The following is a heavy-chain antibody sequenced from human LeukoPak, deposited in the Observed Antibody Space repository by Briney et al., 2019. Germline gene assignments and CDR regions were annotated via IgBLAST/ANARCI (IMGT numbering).Heavy chain of an antibody. V-gene: IGHV4-59*01. CDR2: IYYSWST. D-gene: IGHD6-13*01. Sequence: SETLSLTCTVSGGSISSYYWSWIRQPPGKGLEWIGYIYYSWSTNYNPSLKSRVTISVDTSKNQFSLKLSSVTAADTAVYYCARDYYSSSWYNWFDPWGQGTLVTVSS. CDR1: GGSISSYY. CDR3: ARDYYSSSWYNWFDP. J-gene: IGHJ5*02.